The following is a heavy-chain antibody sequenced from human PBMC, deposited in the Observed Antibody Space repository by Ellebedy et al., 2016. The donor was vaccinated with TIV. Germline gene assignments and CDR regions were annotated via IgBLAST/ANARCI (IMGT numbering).Heavy chain of an antibody. J-gene: IGHJ4*02. V-gene: IGHV4-34*01. D-gene: IGHD1-26*01. CDR2: INHSGST. Sequence: GSLRLSXAVYGGSFSGYYWSWIRQPPGKGLEWIGEINHSGSTKYNPSLKSRVTISVDTSKNQFSLQLSSVTAADTAVYYCARDQVGAWGQGTLVIVSS. CDR3: ARDQVGA. CDR1: GGSFSGYY.